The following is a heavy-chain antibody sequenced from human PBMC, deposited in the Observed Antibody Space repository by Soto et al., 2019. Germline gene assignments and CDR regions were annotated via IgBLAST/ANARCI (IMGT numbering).Heavy chain of an antibody. Sequence: SETLSLTCTVSGGSVSSGSYYWSWIRQPPGKGLEWIGYIYYSGSTNYNPSLKSRVTISVDTSKNQFSLKLSSVTAADTAVYYCARDSSGWYEGTWFDPWGKGTLVTVSS. CDR3: ARDSSGWYEGTWFDP. CDR2: IYYSGST. V-gene: IGHV4-61*01. J-gene: IGHJ5*02. D-gene: IGHD6-19*01. CDR1: GGSVSSGSYY.